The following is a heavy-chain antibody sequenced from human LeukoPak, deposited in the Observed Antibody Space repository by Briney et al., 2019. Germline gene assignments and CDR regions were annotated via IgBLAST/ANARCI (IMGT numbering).Heavy chain of an antibody. CDR2: MNPDSGNT. CDR1: GYTFTNYD. J-gene: IGHJ5*02. CDR3: ATPSAQISHSSGYYSA. Sequence: ASVTVSCKASGYTFTNYDINWVRQAPGQGLEWMGWMNPDSGNTGYAQQFQGRVTMTRDTPISTAYMELSGLRTDDTAVYYCATPSAQISHSSGYYSAWGQGTLVTVSS. V-gene: IGHV1-8*01. D-gene: IGHD3-22*01.